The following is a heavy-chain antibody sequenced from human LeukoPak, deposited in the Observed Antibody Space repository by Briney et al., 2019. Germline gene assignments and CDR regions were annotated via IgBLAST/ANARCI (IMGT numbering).Heavy chain of an antibody. CDR1: GGSINSPNYY. Sequence: PSETLSLTCIVSGGSINSPNYYWGWIPQPPGKGLEWFGTISYSGTTYYNPSLKSRLTISVDTSKNQFSLKLTSVTAADTSVYYCARHDYYGSLNWFDPWGQGTLITVSS. CDR3: ARHDYYGSLNWFDP. V-gene: IGHV4-39*01. CDR2: ISYSGTT. D-gene: IGHD3-10*01. J-gene: IGHJ5*02.